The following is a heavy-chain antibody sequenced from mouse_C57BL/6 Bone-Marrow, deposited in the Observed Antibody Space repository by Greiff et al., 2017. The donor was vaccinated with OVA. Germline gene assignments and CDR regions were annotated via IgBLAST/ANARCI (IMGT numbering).Heavy chain of an antibody. CDR3: ARWWLPPLLSMDY. J-gene: IGHJ4*01. V-gene: IGHV1-55*01. Sequence: QVQLQQPGAELVKPGASVKMSCKASGYTFTSYWITWVKQRPGQGLEWIGDIYPGSGSTNYNEKFKSKATLTVDTSSSTAYMQLSSLTSEDSAVYYSARWWLPPLLSMDYWGQGTSVTVSS. CDR2: IYPGSGST. D-gene: IGHD1-1*02. CDR1: GYTFTSYW.